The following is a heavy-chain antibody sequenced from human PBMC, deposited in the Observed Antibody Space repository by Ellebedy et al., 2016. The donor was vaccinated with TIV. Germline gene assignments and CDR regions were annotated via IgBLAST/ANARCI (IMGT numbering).Heavy chain of an antibody. Sequence: PSETLSLTCTVSGGSISRSSYYWGWLRQPQGQGLDWIGNIYYSGNTDYNPSLKSRVTISADTSKNQFSLKLRAVTAADTAVYYCARNPTTYNWVDSWGQGTLVTVSS. J-gene: IGHJ5*01. CDR1: GGSISRSSYY. V-gene: IGHV4-39*01. CDR2: IYYSGNT. D-gene: IGHD5-12*01. CDR3: ARNPTTYNWVDS.